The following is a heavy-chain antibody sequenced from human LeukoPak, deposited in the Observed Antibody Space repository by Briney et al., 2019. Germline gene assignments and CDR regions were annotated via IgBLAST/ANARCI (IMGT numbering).Heavy chain of an antibody. D-gene: IGHD3-9*01. Sequence: GGSLRLSCATSGFSFYNLAFHWVRQAPGKGLEWVSLISHDGNSRKYADSVKGRFTISRDNSKNTLYLQMNSLRAEDTAVYYCARVWLGDYDILTGYLPLAGIDYWGQGTLVTVSS. CDR3: ARVWLGDYDILTGYLPLAGIDY. CDR2: ISHDGNSR. V-gene: IGHV3-30*04. CDR1: GFSFYNLA. J-gene: IGHJ4*02.